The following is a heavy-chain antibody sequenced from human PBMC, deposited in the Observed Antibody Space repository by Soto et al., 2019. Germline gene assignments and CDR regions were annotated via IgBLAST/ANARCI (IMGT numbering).Heavy chain of an antibody. V-gene: IGHV1-2*02. CDR2: INPNGGAT. CDR3: ATDEFVGATSAFDI. D-gene: IGHD1-26*01. Sequence: ASVKVSCKASGYTFTGYFIHWVRQAPGQGLEWMGYINPNGGATKYAPRFQGRVTMTSDTSIRTAYMDLSNLTSDDTAVYYCATDEFVGATSAFDIWGQGTMVTVSS. J-gene: IGHJ3*02. CDR1: GYTFTGYF.